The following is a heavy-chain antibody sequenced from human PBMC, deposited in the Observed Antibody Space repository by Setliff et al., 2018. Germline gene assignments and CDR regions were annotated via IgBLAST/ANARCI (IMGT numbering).Heavy chain of an antibody. CDR3: ARDRQYCSSPTCYSSYFYYYGMDV. CDR1: GGSVSSRNYY. Sequence: SETLSLTCTVSGGSVSSRNYYWTWIRQPAGKGLEWIGRIYTSGSTDYDPSLKSRVTISVDTSKNQFSLKLSSVTAADTAVYYCARDRQYCSSPTCYSSYFYYYGMDVWGQGTTVTVSS. D-gene: IGHD2-2*02. V-gene: IGHV4-61*02. CDR2: IYTSGST. J-gene: IGHJ6*02.